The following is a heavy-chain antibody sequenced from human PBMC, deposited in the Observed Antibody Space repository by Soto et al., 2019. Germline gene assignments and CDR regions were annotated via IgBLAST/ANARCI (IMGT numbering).Heavy chain of an antibody. CDR1: GFTFSSYG. V-gene: IGHV3-30*18. CDR2: ISYDGSNK. CDR3: AKRHDSSGYPIGHPFDY. Sequence: QVQLVESGGGVVQPGRSLRLSCAASGFTFSSYGMHWVRQAPGKGLEWVAVISYDGSNKYYADSVKGRFTISRDNSKNTLYLQMKSLRAEDTAVYYCAKRHDSSGYPIGHPFDYWGQGTLVTVSS. J-gene: IGHJ4*02. D-gene: IGHD3-22*01.